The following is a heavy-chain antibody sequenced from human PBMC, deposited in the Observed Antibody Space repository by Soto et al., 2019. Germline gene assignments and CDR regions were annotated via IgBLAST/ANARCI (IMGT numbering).Heavy chain of an antibody. CDR1: EFAVINYF. CDR2: ISNGGDT. Sequence: EVQLVESGGGLVQPGGSVRLSCAASEFAVINYFMAWVRQAPGKGLEWVSVISNGGDTYYADSVKGRFTISRDNSKNTLYLQMNTLRVEDTAVYYCARDEFGGAYDFWHGGQGTLVILSS. J-gene: IGHJ4*02. D-gene: IGHD3-3*01. V-gene: IGHV3-66*01. CDR3: ARDEFGGAYDFWH.